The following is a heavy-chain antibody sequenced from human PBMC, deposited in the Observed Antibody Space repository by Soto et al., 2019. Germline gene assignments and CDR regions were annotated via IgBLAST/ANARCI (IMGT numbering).Heavy chain of an antibody. CDR3: ARNLNGCGNWDY. D-gene: IGHD1-1*01. J-gene: IGHJ4*02. V-gene: IGHV3-23*01. CDR1: GFIFSNFA. Sequence: GGSLRLSCAASGFIFSNFAMYWVRRAPGKGLEWVSSIRQSGDRSSYADSAKGRFTISRDNSKNTLYLQMNNLSPEDTAVYYCARNLNGCGNWDYWGQGNLVTVSS. CDR2: IRQSGDRS.